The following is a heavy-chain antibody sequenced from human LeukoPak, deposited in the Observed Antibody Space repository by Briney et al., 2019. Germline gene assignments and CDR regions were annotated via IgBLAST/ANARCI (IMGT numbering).Heavy chain of an antibody. CDR2: ISGSGGST. CDR3: ARDGGSYSSSWFDY. CDR1: GFTFSSYA. D-gene: IGHD6-13*01. Sequence: GGSLRLSCAASGFTFSSYAMSWVRQAPGKGLEWVSAISGSGGSTYYADSVKGRFTISRDNSKNSLYLQMNSLRAEDTAVYYCARDGGSYSSSWFDYWGQGTLVTVSS. V-gene: IGHV3-23*01. J-gene: IGHJ5*01.